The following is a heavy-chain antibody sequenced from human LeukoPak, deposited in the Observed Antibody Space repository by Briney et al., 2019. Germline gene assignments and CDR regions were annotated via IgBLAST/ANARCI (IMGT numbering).Heavy chain of an antibody. D-gene: IGHD1-1*01. Sequence: SETLSLTCTVSGGSISSSSYYWGWIRQPPGKGLEWIGNVYYSGSTYYNPSLKSRVTISVDTSKNQFSLKLSSVTAADTAVYYCARTRNDGFFDYWGQGTLVTVSS. CDR2: VYYSGST. J-gene: IGHJ4*02. V-gene: IGHV4-39*07. CDR1: GGSISSSSYY. CDR3: ARTRNDGFFDY.